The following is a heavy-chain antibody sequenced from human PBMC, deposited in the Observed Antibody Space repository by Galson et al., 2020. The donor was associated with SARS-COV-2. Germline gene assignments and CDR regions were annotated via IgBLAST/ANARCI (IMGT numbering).Heavy chain of an antibody. V-gene: IGHV3-48*03. Sequence: GGSLRLSCPGSGFTSSSYEMNWVRQAPGTGLEWVSYISSSGTNIYYADSVKGRFTISRDNAKNSLYLQMTSLRAEDTAVYYCASPYLAAASFFGAFDVWGLGTMVTVSS. J-gene: IGHJ3*01. D-gene: IGHD2-15*01. CDR2: ISSSGTNI. CDR3: ASPYLAAASFFGAFDV. CDR1: GFTSSSYE.